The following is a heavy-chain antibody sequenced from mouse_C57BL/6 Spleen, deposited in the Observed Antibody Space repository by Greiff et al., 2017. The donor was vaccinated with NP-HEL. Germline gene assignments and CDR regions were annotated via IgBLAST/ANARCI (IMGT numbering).Heavy chain of an antibody. V-gene: IGHV1-18*01. Sequence: VQLQQSGPELVKPGASVKIPCKASGYTFTDYYMDWVKQSHGKSLEWIGDINPNNGGTISNQKFKGKATLTVDKSSSTAYMELRSLTSEDTAVYYCARYDGYYDAMDDWGQGTSVTVSS. CDR1: GYTFTDYY. D-gene: IGHD2-3*01. CDR3: ARYDGYYDAMDD. J-gene: IGHJ4*01. CDR2: INPNNGGT.